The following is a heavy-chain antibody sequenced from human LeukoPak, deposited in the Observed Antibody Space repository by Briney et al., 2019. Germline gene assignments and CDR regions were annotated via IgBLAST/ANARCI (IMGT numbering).Heavy chain of an antibody. V-gene: IGHV1-18*01. J-gene: IGHJ4*02. D-gene: IGHD3-22*01. CDR1: GYTFTSYG. Sequence: GASVKVSCKASGYTFTSYGISWVRQAPGQGLEWMGWISAYNGNTNYAQKLQGRVTMTTDTSTSTAYMELRSLRSDDTAVYYCARDAASYNSGYVSFGYWGQGTLVTVSS. CDR2: ISAYNGNT. CDR3: ARDAASYNSGYVSFGY.